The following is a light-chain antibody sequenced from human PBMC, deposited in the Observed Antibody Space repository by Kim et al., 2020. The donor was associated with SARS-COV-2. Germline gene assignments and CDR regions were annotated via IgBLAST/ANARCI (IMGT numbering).Light chain of an antibody. CDR1: QSISRY. CDR3: QQRTIPIT. V-gene: IGKV3-11*01. CDR2: DAS. J-gene: IGKJ5*01. Sequence: EIVLTQSPATISLSPGERATLSCRASQSISRYLAWYQHKPGQAPRLLIYDASSRATGIPARFSGSGSGTDFTLTISSLEPEDFAVYYCQQRTIPITFGQGTRLEIK.